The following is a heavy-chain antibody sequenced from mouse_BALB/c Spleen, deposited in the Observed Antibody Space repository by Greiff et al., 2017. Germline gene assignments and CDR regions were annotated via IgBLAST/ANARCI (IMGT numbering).Heavy chain of an antibody. CDR3: ARSTYPHYYAMDY. J-gene: IGHJ4*01. D-gene: IGHD5-1*01. CDR2: ISSGSSTI. CDR1: GFTFSSFG. Sequence: EVMLVESGGGLVQPGGSRKLSCAASGFTFSSFGMHWVRQAPEKGLEWVAYISSGSSTIYYADTVKGRFTISRDNPKNTLFLQMTSLRSEDTAMYYCARSTYPHYYAMDYWGQGTSVTVSS. V-gene: IGHV5-17*02.